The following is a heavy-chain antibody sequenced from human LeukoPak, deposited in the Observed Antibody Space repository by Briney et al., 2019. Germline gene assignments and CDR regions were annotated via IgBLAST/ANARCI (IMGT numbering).Heavy chain of an antibody. CDR1: GFIFSDSN. V-gene: IGHV3-73*01. J-gene: IGHJ6*03. CDR3: TREKGGYNFGLDYYYYYMHV. Sequence: GGSLRLSYAASGFIFSDSNMHWVRQASGKGLEWVGQIRSEAKSYATAYAASVKGRFTISRDDSKNTAYLQMNSLQTEDTAVYYCTREKGGYNFGLDYYYYYMHVWGKGTTVTVSS. D-gene: IGHD5-18*01. CDR2: IRSEAKSYAT.